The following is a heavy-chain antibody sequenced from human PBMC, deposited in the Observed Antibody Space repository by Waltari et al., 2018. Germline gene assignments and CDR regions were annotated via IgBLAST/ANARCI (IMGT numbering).Heavy chain of an antibody. V-gene: IGHV4-38-2*02. J-gene: IGHJ5*02. CDR1: GLSISSGFY. CDR2: LYHSGDI. Sequence: QVQLQESGPGLVKPSETLSLTCTVSGLSISSGFYWGWIRQSPGRGLEWIGSLYHSGDIYYTPSLQSGIILSRDTSKNQFSLKLSSVTAADTAVYYCVRRFWDGRYYRDAWGQGILVTVSS. D-gene: IGHD3-22*01. CDR3: VRRFWDGRYYRDA.